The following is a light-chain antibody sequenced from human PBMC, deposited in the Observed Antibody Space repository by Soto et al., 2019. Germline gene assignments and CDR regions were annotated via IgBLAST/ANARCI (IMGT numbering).Light chain of an antibody. J-gene: IGKJ4*01. Sequence: DIVMTQSPATLSVAPGERVTFSCRASQGVSRKLAWYQHKPGQAPRLLISGASTGATGIPARFSGSGSGTEFTLTISSLQSEDCAMYYCQQYHTWPFTFGGGTKVEIK. CDR1: QGVSRK. CDR2: GAS. CDR3: QQYHTWPFT. V-gene: IGKV3-15*01.